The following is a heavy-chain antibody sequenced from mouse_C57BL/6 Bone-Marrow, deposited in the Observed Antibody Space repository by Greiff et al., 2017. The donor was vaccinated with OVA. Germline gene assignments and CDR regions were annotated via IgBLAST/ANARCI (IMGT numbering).Heavy chain of an antibody. CDR2: ISSGGSYT. CDR1: GFTFSSYG. CDR3: ARHGWALYYFDY. V-gene: IGHV5-6*01. Sequence: EVQVVESGGDLVKPGGSLKLSCAASGFTFSSYGMSWVRQTPDKRLEWVATISSGGSYTYYPDSVKGRFTISRDNAKNTLYLQMSSLKSEDTAMYYCARHGWALYYFDYWGQGTTLTVSS. D-gene: IGHD2-3*01. J-gene: IGHJ2*01.